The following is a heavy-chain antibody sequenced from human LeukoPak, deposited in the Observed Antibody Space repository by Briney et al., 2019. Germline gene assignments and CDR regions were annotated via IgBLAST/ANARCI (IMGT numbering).Heavy chain of an antibody. J-gene: IGHJ4*02. CDR3: AREVAAAYYFDY. D-gene: IGHD6-13*01. Sequence: SETLSLTCTVSGGSISSGDYYWSWIRQPPGKGLEWIGYIYYSGSTYYNPSLKSRVTISVDTSKNQFSLKLSSVTAADAAVYYCAREVAAAYYFDYWGQGTLVTVSS. CDR1: GGSISSGDYY. V-gene: IGHV4-30-4*08. CDR2: IYYSGST.